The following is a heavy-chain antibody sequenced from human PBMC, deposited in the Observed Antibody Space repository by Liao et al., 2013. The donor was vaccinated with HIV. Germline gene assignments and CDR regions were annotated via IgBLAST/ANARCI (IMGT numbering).Heavy chain of an antibody. Sequence: QVQLQESGPGLVKPSETLSLTCTVSGGSLSSHYWSWIRLPAGKGLEWIGRIYPSGTTTYNPSLKSRVTMSADTSKNQVSLKLRSVTAADTAVYYCARVEGYYDSSGYRAEYFQHWGQGTLVAVSS. J-gene: IGHJ1*01. CDR3: ARVEGYYDSSGYRAEYFQH. CDR1: GGSLSSHY. D-gene: IGHD3-22*01. V-gene: IGHV4-4*07. CDR2: IYPSGTT.